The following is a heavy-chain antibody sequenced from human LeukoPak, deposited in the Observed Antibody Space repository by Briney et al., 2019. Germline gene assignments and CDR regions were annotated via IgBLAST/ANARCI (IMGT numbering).Heavy chain of an antibody. Sequence: GGSLRLSCAASAFTVTSNYMSWVRQAPGKGLEWVSVIYSGGRTYYADSVKGRFTISTDNSKNTLYLQMNSLRDEDTAVYYCAREPRAIFGVVIINEYFDYWGQGTLVTVSS. J-gene: IGHJ4*02. CDR2: IYSGGRT. CDR1: AFTVTSNY. D-gene: IGHD3-3*01. CDR3: AREPRAIFGVVIINEYFDY. V-gene: IGHV3-66*01.